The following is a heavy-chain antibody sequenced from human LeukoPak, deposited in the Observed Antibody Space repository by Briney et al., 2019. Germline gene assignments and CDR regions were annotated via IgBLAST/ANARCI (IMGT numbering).Heavy chain of an antibody. V-gene: IGHV3-9*01. CDR3: AKAYSSSWYGAFDY. D-gene: IGHD6-13*01. J-gene: IGHJ4*02. Sequence: SLRLSCAASGFTFDDYAMHWVRQAPGKGLELVSGISWNSGSIGYADSVKGRFTISRDNAKNSLYLQMNSLRAEDTALYYCAKAYSSSWYGAFDYWGQGTLVTVSS. CDR2: ISWNSGSI. CDR1: GFTFDDYA.